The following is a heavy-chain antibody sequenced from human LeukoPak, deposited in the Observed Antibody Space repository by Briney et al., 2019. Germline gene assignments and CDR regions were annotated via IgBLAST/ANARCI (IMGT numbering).Heavy chain of an antibody. CDR2: IYHTESI. Sequence: SETLSLTCTVSGGSISSDYWSWIRQPPGKGLEWIGYIYHTESINYSPSLKSRVTISPDTSKNQFSLKLSSVTAADTAVYYCARGAVDRGTAFDIWGQGTMVTVSS. J-gene: IGHJ3*02. D-gene: IGHD3-9*01. CDR1: GGSISSDY. CDR3: ARGAVDRGTAFDI. V-gene: IGHV4-59*01.